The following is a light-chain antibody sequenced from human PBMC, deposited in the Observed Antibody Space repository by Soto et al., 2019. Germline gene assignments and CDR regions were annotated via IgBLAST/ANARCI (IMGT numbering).Light chain of an antibody. CDR3: QQGDAFPLT. CDR2: AAS. CDR1: QGVSSW. J-gene: IGKJ4*01. V-gene: IGKV1D-12*01. Sequence: DIQMTQSPSSVSAFVGDRVTITCRASQGVSSWLAWYQQKPGKAPNLLIYAASSLQSGVPSRFSGSGSGTDFTLTITILQPEDFATYYCQQGDAFPLTFGGGTKVEIK.